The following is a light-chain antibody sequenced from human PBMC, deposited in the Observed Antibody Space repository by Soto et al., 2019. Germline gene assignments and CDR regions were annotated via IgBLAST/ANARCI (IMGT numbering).Light chain of an antibody. J-gene: IGKJ3*01. V-gene: IGKV3-20*01. CDR3: QQCGGSPFFT. CDR1: QHVNSNH. Sequence: PGERATLSCRASQHVNSNHFVWYQQKPGQAPRLLIYGASSRATGIPDRFSGSGSGTDFTLTISRLEPEDFAVYYCQQCGGSPFFTFGPGTKVDI. CDR2: GAS.